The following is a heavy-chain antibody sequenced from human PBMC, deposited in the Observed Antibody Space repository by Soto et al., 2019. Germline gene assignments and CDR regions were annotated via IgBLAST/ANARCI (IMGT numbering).Heavy chain of an antibody. D-gene: IGHD3-3*01. V-gene: IGHV1-2*02. J-gene: IGHJ6*02. CDR2: INPNSGDT. Sequence: ASVKFSCKASGYSFTGYCMHWVRQAPGQGLEWMGWINPNSGDTNYAQKFQGRVTMTRDTSISTAYMELSRLTSDDTAVYYRARVSLGDFWSGWQVGHYYAMDVWGRGTTVTVSS. CDR3: ARVSLGDFWSGWQVGHYYAMDV. CDR1: GYSFTGYC.